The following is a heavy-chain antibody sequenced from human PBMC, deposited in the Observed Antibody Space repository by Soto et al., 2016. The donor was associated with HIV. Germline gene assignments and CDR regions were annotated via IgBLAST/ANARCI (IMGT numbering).Heavy chain of an antibody. J-gene: IGHJ4*02. CDR3: ARDPRSGYDYLPGVPDQ. D-gene: IGHD5-12*01. CDR1: GFIFNDYY. Sequence: QVQLVESGGGLVKPGGSLRLTCVASGFIFNDYYMSWIRHTPDKGLEWVSHISGSGSSVYYADSVEGRFTVSRDNAKKSLYLQIESVRVDDTAVYYCARDPRSGYDYLPGVPDQWGQGTLVSVSS. CDR2: ISGSGSSV. V-gene: IGHV3-11*04.